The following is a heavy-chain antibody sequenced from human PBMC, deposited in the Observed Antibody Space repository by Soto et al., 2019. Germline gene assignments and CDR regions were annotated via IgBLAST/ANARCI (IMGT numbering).Heavy chain of an antibody. CDR2: IKSKTDGGTT. J-gene: IGHJ4*02. CDR3: TTQGPPSSFDY. V-gene: IGHV3-15*01. D-gene: IGHD6-6*01. Sequence: GESLKISCAASGFTFSNAWMSWVRQAPGKGLEWVGRIKSKTDGGTTDYAAPVKGRFTISRDDSKNTLYLQMNSLKTEDTAVYYCTTQGPPSSFDYWGQGTLVTVSS. CDR1: GFTFSNAW.